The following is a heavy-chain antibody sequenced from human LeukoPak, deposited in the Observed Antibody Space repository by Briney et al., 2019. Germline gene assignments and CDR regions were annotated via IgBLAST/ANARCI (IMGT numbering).Heavy chain of an antibody. CDR3: ARGGANGMDV. D-gene: IGHD1-26*01. CDR1: GFSFSDYY. V-gene: IGHV3-11*01. CDR2: ISGIASAI. Sequence: WESLTLSCTASGFSFSDYYMTWIRQAPGKGLEWIAYISGIASAIFYAYSVNRLFIFFRANAKNSSYLQMTSLRAEDTAVYYCARGGANGMDVWGQGTTVTVSS. J-gene: IGHJ6*02.